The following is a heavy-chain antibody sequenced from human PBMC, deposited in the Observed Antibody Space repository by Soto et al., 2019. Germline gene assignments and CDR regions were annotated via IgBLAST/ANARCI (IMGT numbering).Heavy chain of an antibody. J-gene: IGHJ3*02. CDR1: GGSISSSSYY. CDR2: IYYSGSS. V-gene: IGHV4-39*01. CDR3: ARHEVYGDYLTTAFDI. Sequence: PSETLSLTCTVSGGSISSSSYYWGRIRQPPGKGLEWIGSIYYSGSSYYNPSLKSRVTISVDTSKNQFSLKLSSVTAADTAVYYCARHEVYGDYLTTAFDIWGQGTMVTVSS. D-gene: IGHD4-17*01.